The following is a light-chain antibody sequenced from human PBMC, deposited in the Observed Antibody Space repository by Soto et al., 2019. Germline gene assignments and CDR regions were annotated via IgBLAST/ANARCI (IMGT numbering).Light chain of an antibody. Sequence: IQMTQSPSSLAASVADRGTITFRASQGISNYLAWYQQKPGKVPKLLIYAASTLPSGVPSRFSGSGSGTDFTLTISSLQPEDVATYYCQKYNSAPRTFGQGTKVDIK. CDR3: QKYNSAPRT. CDR1: QGISNY. V-gene: IGKV1-27*01. CDR2: AAS. J-gene: IGKJ1*01.